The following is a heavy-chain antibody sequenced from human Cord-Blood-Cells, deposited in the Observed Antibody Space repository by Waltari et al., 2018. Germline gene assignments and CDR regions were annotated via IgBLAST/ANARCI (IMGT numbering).Heavy chain of an antibody. Sequence: QVQLVQSGAEVKKPGASVKVSCKAYGYTFTRSDINLVRQATGQGLEWMGWMNPNIGKKGYAQKFQGRVTMTRNTSISTAYMELSSLRSEDTAVYYCARGGDSGYDFDYWGQGTLVTVSS. J-gene: IGHJ4*02. V-gene: IGHV1-8*01. D-gene: IGHD5-12*01. CDR2: MNPNIGKK. CDR1: GYTFTRSD. CDR3: ARGGDSGYDFDY.